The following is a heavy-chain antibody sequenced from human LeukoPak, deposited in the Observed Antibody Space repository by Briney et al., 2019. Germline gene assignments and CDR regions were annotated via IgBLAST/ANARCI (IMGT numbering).Heavy chain of an antibody. V-gene: IGHV3-66*02. CDR2: IYSGGST. J-gene: IGHJ5*02. CDR3: ARVKKQQYYANGDNWFDP. D-gene: IGHD3-10*01. CDR1: GFTFSSYA. Sequence: GGSLRLSCAASGFTFSSYAMSWVRQAPGKGPEWVSVIYSGGSTYYADSVKGRFTISRDNSKNTLYLQMNSLRAEDTAVYYCARVKKQQYYANGDNWFDPWGQGTLVTVSS.